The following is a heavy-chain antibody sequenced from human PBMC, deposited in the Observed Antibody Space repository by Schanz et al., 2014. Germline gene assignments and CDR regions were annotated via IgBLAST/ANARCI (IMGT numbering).Heavy chain of an antibody. Sequence: QMQLQESGPGLVKPSETLSLTCTVSGGSINSYYWNWIRQSPGRGLEWIGFVFYSGTNNYNPSRRGRVTMSIDTSKTYFDLNLPTLTPAATAVYSCVGKSITSWKNSYYALDVWGQGTTVTVS. CDR2: VFYSGTN. J-gene: IGHJ6*02. V-gene: IGHV4-59*01. CDR1: GGSINSYY. D-gene: IGHD2-2*01. CDR3: VGKSITSWKNSYYALDV.